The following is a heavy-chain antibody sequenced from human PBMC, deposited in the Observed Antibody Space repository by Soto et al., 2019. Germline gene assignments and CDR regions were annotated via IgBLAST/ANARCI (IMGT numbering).Heavy chain of an antibody. Sequence: SLRLSCAASGFTFTRYSMNWVRQAPGKGLEWVSSISSTTNYIYYADSMKGRFTVSRENAKNSVYLEMNSLSAEDTAVYYCARESEHRNSNFDYWGQGPLVTVSS. CDR1: GFTFTRYS. CDR2: ISSTTNYI. D-gene: IGHD1-1*01. V-gene: IGHV3-21*01. J-gene: IGHJ4*02. CDR3: ARESEHRNSNFDY.